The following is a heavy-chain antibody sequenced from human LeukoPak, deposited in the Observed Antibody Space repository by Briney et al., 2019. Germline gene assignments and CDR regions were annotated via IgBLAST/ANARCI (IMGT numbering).Heavy chain of an antibody. D-gene: IGHD1-26*01. CDR1: GGSISSYY. CDR3: ARMYSGTYYYYYYMDV. Sequence: SETLSLTCTVFGGSISSYYWSWIRQPPGKGLEWIGYIYYSGSTNYNPSLKSRVTISVDTSKNQFSLKLSSVTAADTAVYYCARMYSGTYYYYYYMDVWGKGTTVTVSS. CDR2: IYYSGST. V-gene: IGHV4-59*01. J-gene: IGHJ6*03.